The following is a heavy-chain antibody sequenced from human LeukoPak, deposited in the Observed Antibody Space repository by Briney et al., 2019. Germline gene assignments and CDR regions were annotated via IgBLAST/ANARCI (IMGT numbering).Heavy chain of an antibody. CDR3: ARAYGSGSHHIDD. V-gene: IGHV1-46*01. J-gene: IGHJ4*02. Sequence: ASVKASCKASGYTFTSCDMHWVRQAPGQRLECMGIINPSGGSTSYAQKFQGRVTMTRDMSTSTFYMELSSLRSEDTAVYYCARAYGSGSHHIDDWGQGTLVTASS. CDR2: INPSGGST. CDR1: GYTFTSCD. D-gene: IGHD3-10*01.